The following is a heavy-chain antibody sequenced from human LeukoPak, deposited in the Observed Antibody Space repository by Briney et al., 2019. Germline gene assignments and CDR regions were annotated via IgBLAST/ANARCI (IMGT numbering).Heavy chain of an antibody. CDR1: GFTFSSYS. CDR3: ARVVRAATYDFWSGYYSENAFDI. Sequence: GRSLRLSCAASGFTFSSYSMNWVRQAPGKGLEWVSSISSSSSYIYYADSVKGRFTISRDNAKNSLYLQMNSLRAEDTAVYYCARVVRAATYDFWSGYYSENAFDIWGQGTMVTVSS. J-gene: IGHJ3*02. CDR2: ISSSSSYI. V-gene: IGHV3-21*01. D-gene: IGHD3-3*01.